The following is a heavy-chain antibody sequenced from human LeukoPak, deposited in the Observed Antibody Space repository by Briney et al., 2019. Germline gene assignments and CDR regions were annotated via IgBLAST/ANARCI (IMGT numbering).Heavy chain of an antibody. V-gene: IGHV3-30*03. Sequence: PGRSLRLSCAASGFTFSRYGMHWVRQAPGKGLEWVAVISFDGSNKYYADSVKGRFTISRDNSKNTLYLQMNSLRAEDTAVYYCARVDYGGDFDYWGQGTLVTVSS. CDR3: ARVDYGGDFDY. CDR2: ISFDGSNK. CDR1: GFTFSRYG. D-gene: IGHD4-23*01. J-gene: IGHJ4*02.